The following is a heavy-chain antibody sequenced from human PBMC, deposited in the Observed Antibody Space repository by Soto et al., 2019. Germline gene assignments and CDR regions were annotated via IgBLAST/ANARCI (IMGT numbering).Heavy chain of an antibody. CDR3: AKDRVGCSGGSCYSGRYYYYYGMDV. D-gene: IGHD2-15*01. CDR1: GFTFSSYG. CDR2: ISYDGSNK. V-gene: IGHV3-30*18. Sequence: GGSLRLSCAASGFTFSSYGMHWVRQAPGKGLEWVAVISYDGSNKYYADSVKGRFTISRDNSKNTLYLQMNSLRAEDTAVYYCAKDRVGCSGGSCYSGRYYYYYGMDVWGQGTTVTVSS. J-gene: IGHJ6*02.